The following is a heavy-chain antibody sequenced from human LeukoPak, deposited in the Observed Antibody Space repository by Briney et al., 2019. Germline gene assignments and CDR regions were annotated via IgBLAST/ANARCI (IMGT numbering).Heavy chain of an antibody. D-gene: IGHD3-16*01. Sequence: GGSLRLSCAASGFTFSDYYMSWIRQAPGKGLEWVSYISSSGTTIYYADSVKGRFTISRDNAKNSLYLQMNGLRAEDTAVYYCARENGGGAYPLDYYYYMDVWGKGTTVTVSS. CDR1: GFTFSDYY. V-gene: IGHV3-11*04. CDR3: ARENGGGAYPLDYYYYMDV. CDR2: ISSSGTTI. J-gene: IGHJ6*03.